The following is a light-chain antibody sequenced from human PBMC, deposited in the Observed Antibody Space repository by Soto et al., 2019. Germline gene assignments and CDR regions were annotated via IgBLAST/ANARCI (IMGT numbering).Light chain of an antibody. Sequence: ELVLPQSPGTLSLSPGERATLSCRASQSVSSSYLAWYQQKPGQAPRLLIYGASSRATGIPDRFSGSGSGTDFTLAISRLEPEDFAVYYCQQYGSSPLITFGQGTRLEIK. CDR2: GAS. CDR3: QQYGSSPLIT. V-gene: IGKV3-20*01. J-gene: IGKJ5*01. CDR1: QSVSSSY.